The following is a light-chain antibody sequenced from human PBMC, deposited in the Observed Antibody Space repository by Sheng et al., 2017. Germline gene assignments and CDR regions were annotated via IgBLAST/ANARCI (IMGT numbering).Light chain of an antibody. Sequence: EIVLTQSPATLSLSPGERATLSCRASQSVSSNLAWYQQKPGQAPRLLIYGASTRATGIPARFSGSGSGTEFTLTISSLQPDDLATYYCQQYNTYLITFGGGTKVQIK. CDR3: QQYNTYLIT. CDR2: GAS. CDR1: QSVSSN. V-gene: IGKV3-15*01. J-gene: IGKJ4*01.